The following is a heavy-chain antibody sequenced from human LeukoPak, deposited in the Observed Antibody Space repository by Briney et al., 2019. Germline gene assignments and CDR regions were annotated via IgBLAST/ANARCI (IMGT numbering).Heavy chain of an antibody. Sequence: GGSLRLSFAASAFTFSDYYMSWIRQAPGRGLEWVSYISSSGSTIYYADSVKGRFTISRDNAKNSLYLQMNSLRAEDTAVYYCAREDGYNSVAMDVWGKGTTVTVSS. CDR3: AREDGYNSVAMDV. CDR1: AFTFSDYY. CDR2: ISSSGSTI. D-gene: IGHD5-24*01. V-gene: IGHV3-11*04. J-gene: IGHJ6*03.